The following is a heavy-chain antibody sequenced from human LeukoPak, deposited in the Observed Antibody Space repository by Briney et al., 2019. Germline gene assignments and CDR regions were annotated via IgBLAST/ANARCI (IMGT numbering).Heavy chain of an antibody. Sequence: ASVKVSCKASGYTFTNYDINWVRQAPGQGLEWMGWINPNSGGTNYAQKFQGRVTMTRDTSISTAYMELSRLRSDDTAVYYCARSGFGELLFDYWGQGTLVTVSS. CDR3: ARSGFGELLFDY. J-gene: IGHJ4*02. CDR2: INPNSGGT. D-gene: IGHD3-10*01. V-gene: IGHV1-2*02. CDR1: GYTFTNYD.